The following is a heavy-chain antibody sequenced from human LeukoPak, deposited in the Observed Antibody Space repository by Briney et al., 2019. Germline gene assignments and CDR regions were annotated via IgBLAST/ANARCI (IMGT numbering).Heavy chain of an antibody. CDR2: IKQDGREK. J-gene: IGHJ3*02. Sequence: GGSLRLSCAASGFTFSNYWMNWVRLAPGKGLEWVAKIKQDGREKNYVDSVKGRFTISRDNGKNSLYLQMNSLTAEDTAVYYCARELGVSRAFDIWGQGTMVTVSS. CDR3: ARELGVSRAFDI. CDR1: GFTFSNYW. D-gene: IGHD6-6*01. V-gene: IGHV3-7*05.